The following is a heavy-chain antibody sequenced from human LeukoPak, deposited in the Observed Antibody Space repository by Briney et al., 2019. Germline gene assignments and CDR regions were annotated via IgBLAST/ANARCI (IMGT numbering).Heavy chain of an antibody. CDR1: GYTLTELS. V-gene: IGHV1-24*01. Sequence: GASVKVSCKVSGYTLTELSMHWVRQAPGKGLEWMGGFDPEDGGTIYAQKFQGRVTMTEDTSTDTAYMELSSLRSEDTAMYYCARDDRRIVVITMSDAFDIWGQGTMVTVSS. CDR2: FDPEDGGT. CDR3: ARDDRRIVVITMSDAFDI. J-gene: IGHJ3*02. D-gene: IGHD3-22*01.